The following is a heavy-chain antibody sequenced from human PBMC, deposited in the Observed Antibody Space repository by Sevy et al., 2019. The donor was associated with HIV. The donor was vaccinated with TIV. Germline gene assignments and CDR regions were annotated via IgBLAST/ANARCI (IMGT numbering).Heavy chain of an antibody. CDR1: GDSVSSNSAA. CDR3: ARGGYDILTGFETDDAFDI. Sequence: SQTLSLTCAISGDSVSSNSAAWNWIRQSPSRGLEWLGRTYYRSKWYNDYAVSVKSRITINPDTSKNQFALQLNSVTPEDTAVYYCARGGYDILTGFETDDAFDIWGQGTMVTVSS. CDR2: TYYRSKWYN. J-gene: IGHJ3*02. D-gene: IGHD3-9*01. V-gene: IGHV6-1*01.